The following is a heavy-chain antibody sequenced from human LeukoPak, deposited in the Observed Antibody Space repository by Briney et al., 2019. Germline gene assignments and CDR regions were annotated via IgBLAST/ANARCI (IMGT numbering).Heavy chain of an antibody. Sequence: PSETVSLTCTVSGGSNRTNDYYWGWIRQPPGKGLEWLASIFYTGSTYYNPSLKSRVTISVDTSNNQFSLKLNSVTAADTAVYYCARLGRDWSKRSFDYWGQGTLVTVSS. CDR2: IFYTGST. D-gene: IGHD3-9*01. V-gene: IGHV4-39*07. J-gene: IGHJ4*02. CDR3: ARLGRDWSKRSFDY. CDR1: GGSNRTNDYY.